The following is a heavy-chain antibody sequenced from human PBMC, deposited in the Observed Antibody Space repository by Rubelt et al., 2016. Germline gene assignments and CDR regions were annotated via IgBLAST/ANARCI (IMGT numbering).Heavy chain of an antibody. Sequence: VQLVESGGGVVQPGGSLRLSCAASGFTFSSYSINWVRQAPGKGLEWVSYISSRSTIYSEESVKDGFTISRDNAKNSLYLQMNSLRDEDTAIYYCAREGGLDYWGQGTLVTVSS. V-gene: IGHV3-48*02. J-gene: IGHJ4*02. CDR3: AREGGLDY. CDR2: ISSRSTI. D-gene: IGHD3-16*01. CDR1: GFTFSSYS.